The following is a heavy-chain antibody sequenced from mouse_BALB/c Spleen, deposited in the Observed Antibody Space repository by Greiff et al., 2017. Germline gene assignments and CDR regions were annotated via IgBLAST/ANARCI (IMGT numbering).Heavy chain of an antibody. CDR2: IYPSDSYT. J-gene: IGHJ4*01. Sequence: QVQLQQPGAELVRPGASVKLSCKASGYTFTSYWINWVKQRPGQGLEWIGNIYPSDSYTNYNQKFKDKATLTVDKSSSTAYMQLSSPTSEDSAVYYCTRLEGYDAMDYWGQGTSVTVSS. CDR1: GYTFTSYW. CDR3: TRLEGYDAMDY. V-gene: IGHV1-69*02.